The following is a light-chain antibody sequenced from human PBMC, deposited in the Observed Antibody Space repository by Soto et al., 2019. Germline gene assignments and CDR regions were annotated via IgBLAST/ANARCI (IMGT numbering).Light chain of an antibody. V-gene: IGLV1-40*01. CDR3: QSFDSSLRGRL. J-gene: IGLJ3*02. CDR2: DNT. CDR1: TSNIGAGFD. Sequence: QSVLTQPPSVSGAPGQRVTISCTGSTSNIGAGFDVHWYQQLPGTAPRLLIYDNTNRPSGVPDRFSGSKSGTSASLASTGLQAADEADYFCQSFDSSLRGRLFGVGTKLNVL.